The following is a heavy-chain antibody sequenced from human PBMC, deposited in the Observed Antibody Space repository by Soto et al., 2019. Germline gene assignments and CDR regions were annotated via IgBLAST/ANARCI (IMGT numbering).Heavy chain of an antibody. D-gene: IGHD6-19*01. CDR3: ARDTSDSSGWYFTVWFDY. V-gene: IGHV1-18*01. CDR2: ISAYNGNT. CDR1: GYTFTSYG. Sequence: ASVKVSCKASGYTFTSYGISWVRQAPGQGLEWMGWISAYNGNTNYAQKLQGRVTMTTDTSTSTAYMELRSLRSDDTAVYYCARDTSDSSGWYFTVWFDYWGQGTLVTVS. J-gene: IGHJ4*02.